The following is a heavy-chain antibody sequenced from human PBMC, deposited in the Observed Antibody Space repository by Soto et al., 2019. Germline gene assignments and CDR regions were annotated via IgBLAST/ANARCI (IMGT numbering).Heavy chain of an antibody. D-gene: IGHD1-26*01. J-gene: IGHJ3*02. CDR3: ARKSVGRAFDI. CDR2: IKQDGSEK. V-gene: IGHV3-7*01. Sequence: GGSLRLSCAASGFTFSSYWMSWVRQAPWKGLEWVANIKQDGSEKYYVDSVKGRFTISRDNAKNSLYLQMNSLRAEDTAVYYCARKSVGRAFDIWGQGTMVTVSS. CDR1: GFTFSSYW.